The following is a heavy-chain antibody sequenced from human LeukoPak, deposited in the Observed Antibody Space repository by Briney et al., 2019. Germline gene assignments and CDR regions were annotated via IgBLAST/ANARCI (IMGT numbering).Heavy chain of an antibody. CDR3: TTGFSTGR. D-gene: IGHD6-19*01. V-gene: IGHV3-15*04. J-gene: IGHJ4*02. CDR1: GFTFNYAW. CDR2: TVSEIDGGTT. Sequence: PGGSLRLSCAASGFTFNYAWMSWVRQVPGKGLEWVGQTVSEIDGGTTDYAAPVKGRFTISRDDSKNTLYLQMNNLKTEDTAVYYCTTGFSTGRWGQGTLVTVSS.